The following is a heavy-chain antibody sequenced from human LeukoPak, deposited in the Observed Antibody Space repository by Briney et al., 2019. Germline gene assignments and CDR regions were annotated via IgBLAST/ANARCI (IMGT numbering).Heavy chain of an antibody. CDR2: IRYDGSNK. Sequence: GGSLRLSCAASGFSFSSYDMHWVRQPPGKGLEWVAFIRYDGSNKFYADSVKGRFTISRDNSKNTLYLQMNSLRAEDTAVYYCAKDLEPQLVGAADYWGQGTLVTVSS. V-gene: IGHV3-30*02. D-gene: IGHD1-26*01. CDR1: GFSFSSYD. J-gene: IGHJ4*02. CDR3: AKDLEPQLVGAADY.